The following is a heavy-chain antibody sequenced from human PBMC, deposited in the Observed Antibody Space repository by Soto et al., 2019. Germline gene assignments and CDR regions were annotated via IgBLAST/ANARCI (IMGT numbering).Heavy chain of an antibody. CDR1: GDSVSSNSAA. CDR3: AREEGDGYNSHYGMDV. V-gene: IGHV6-1*01. Sequence: PSQTLSLTCAISGDSVSSNSAAWNWIRQSPSRGLEWLGRTYYRSKWYNDYAVSVKSRITINPDASKNQFSLQLNSVTPEDTAVYYCAREEGDGYNSHYGMDVWGQGTTVTVSS. J-gene: IGHJ6*02. D-gene: IGHD5-12*01. CDR2: TYYRSKWYN.